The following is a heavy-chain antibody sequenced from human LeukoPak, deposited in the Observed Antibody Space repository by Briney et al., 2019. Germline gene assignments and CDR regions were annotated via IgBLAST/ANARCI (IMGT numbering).Heavy chain of an antibody. CDR1: GGSISSSSYY. CDR3: ARESGITMIVVLIQDAFDI. D-gene: IGHD3-22*01. Sequence: SETLSLTCTVSGGSISSSSYYWGWIRQPPGKGLEWIGSISYSGSTYYNPSLKSRVTISVDTSKNQFSLKLSSVTAADTAVYYCARESGITMIVVLIQDAFDIWGQGTMVTVSS. J-gene: IGHJ3*02. V-gene: IGHV4-39*07. CDR2: ISYSGST.